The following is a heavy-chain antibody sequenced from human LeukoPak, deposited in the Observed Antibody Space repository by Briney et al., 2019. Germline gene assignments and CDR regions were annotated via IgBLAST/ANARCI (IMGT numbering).Heavy chain of an antibody. CDR1: GYDFTSVG. V-gene: IGHV1-18*01. Sequence: ASVKVSCKASGYDFTSVGITWVRRAPGQGLEWMGWISPYNGNTRYAQKFQGRVAMTTDTSTTTDYMELKGLRFNDTAVYYCARAGPGSGWYFDYWGQGTLVTVSS. CDR3: ARAGPGSGWYFDY. CDR2: ISPYNGNT. J-gene: IGHJ4*02. D-gene: IGHD6-19*01.